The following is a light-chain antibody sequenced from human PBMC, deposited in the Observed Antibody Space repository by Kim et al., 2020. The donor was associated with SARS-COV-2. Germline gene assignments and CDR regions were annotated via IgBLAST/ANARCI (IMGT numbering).Light chain of an antibody. CDR3: RAWDSTSAY. CDR1: DLENKY. CDR2: QYD. J-gene: IGLJ2*01. Sequence: SYELTQPPSVSVSPGQTAIITCSGDDLENKYGCWYQQKSGQSPVLVISQYDRRPSGIPDRFSGSTSGNTATLTISGAQTMDEADYYCRAWDSTSAYFGGGTQLTVL. V-gene: IGLV3-1*01.